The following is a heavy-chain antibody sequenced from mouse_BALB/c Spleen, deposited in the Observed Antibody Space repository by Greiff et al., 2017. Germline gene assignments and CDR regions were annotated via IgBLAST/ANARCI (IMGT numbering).Heavy chain of an antibody. V-gene: IGHV14-3*02. J-gene: IGHJ4*01. D-gene: IGHD2-4*01. Sequence: VQLQQSGAELVKPGASVKLSCTASGFNIKDTYMHWVKQRPEQGLEWIGRIDPANGNTKYDPKFQGKATITAATSSNTDYLQLSSLTSEDTAVYYCARSADYEYYAMDYWGQGTSVTVSS. CDR3: ARSADYEYYAMDY. CDR2: IDPANGNT. CDR1: GFNIKDTY.